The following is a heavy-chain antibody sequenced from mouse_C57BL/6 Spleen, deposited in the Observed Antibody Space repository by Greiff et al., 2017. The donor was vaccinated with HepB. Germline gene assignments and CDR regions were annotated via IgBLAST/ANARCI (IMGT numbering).Heavy chain of an antibody. V-gene: IGHV1-64*01. CDR3: ARKGQLRLQDAMDY. CDR2: IHPNSGST. J-gene: IGHJ4*01. Sequence: VQLQQSGAELVKPGASVKLSCKASGYTFTSYWMHWVKQRPGQGLEWIGMIHPNSGSTNYNEKFKSKATLTVDKSSSTAYMQLSSLTSEDSAVYYCARKGQLRLQDAMDYWGQGTSVTVSS. D-gene: IGHD3-2*02. CDR1: GYTFTSYW.